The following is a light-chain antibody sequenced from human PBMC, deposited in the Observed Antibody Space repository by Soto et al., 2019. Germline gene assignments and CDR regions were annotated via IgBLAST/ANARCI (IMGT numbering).Light chain of an antibody. V-gene: IGLV2-14*01. J-gene: IGLJ2*01. Sequence: QSALTQPAFVSGSPGQSITISCTGTSSDVGGYNYVSWYQQHPGKAPKLMIYEVSNRPSGVSNRFSGSKSGNTASLTISGLQAEDEADYYCASYTRTTTLVFGGGTKLTVL. CDR2: EVS. CDR1: SSDVGGYNY. CDR3: ASYTRTTTLV.